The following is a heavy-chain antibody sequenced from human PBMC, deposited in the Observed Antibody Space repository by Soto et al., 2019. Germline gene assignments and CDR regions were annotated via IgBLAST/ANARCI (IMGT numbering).Heavy chain of an antibody. CDR2: ITYDGSFQ. D-gene: IGHD1-7*01. CDR3: AKDRVGGTFYTPLAF. Sequence: XGSLILSCQAAGFNFDNYDMHWVRQAPGKGLEWVAVITYDGSFQYYADSVKGRFTISRDNSKNTLSLHLNTLKPEDTAVYHCAKDRVGGTFYTPLAFWGQGTLVTVSS. V-gene: IGHV3-30*18. CDR1: GFNFDNYD. J-gene: IGHJ4*02.